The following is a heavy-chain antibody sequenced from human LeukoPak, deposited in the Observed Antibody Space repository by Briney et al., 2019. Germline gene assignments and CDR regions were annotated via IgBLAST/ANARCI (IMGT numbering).Heavy chain of an antibody. J-gene: IGHJ4*02. Sequence: PGGSLRLSCAASGFTFSNYAMTWVRQAPGRGPEWVSAISDSGDRTYYADAVKGRLTISRDNSKNTLYLQMSSLRAEDTAVYYCAKGYSGYERQPVGDHWGQGTLVTVSS. CDR1: GFTFSNYA. CDR2: ISDSGDRT. CDR3: AKGYSGYERQPVGDH. D-gene: IGHD5-12*01. V-gene: IGHV3-23*01.